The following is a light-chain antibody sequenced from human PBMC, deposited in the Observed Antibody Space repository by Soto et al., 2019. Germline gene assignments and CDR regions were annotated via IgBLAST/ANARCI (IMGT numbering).Light chain of an antibody. Sequence: QSALTQPASVSGSPGQSITISCTGTSSDVGGYNYVSWYQQHPGKAPKLMIYEVSYRPSGVSDRFSGSKSDNTASLTISGLQADDEAEYHCSSYTDSGSFVVFGGGTQLTVL. J-gene: IGLJ7*01. CDR1: SSDVGGYNY. CDR3: SSYTDSGSFVV. V-gene: IGLV2-14*01. CDR2: EVS.